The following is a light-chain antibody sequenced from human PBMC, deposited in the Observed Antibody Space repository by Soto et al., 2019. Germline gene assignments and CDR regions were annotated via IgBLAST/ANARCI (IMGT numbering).Light chain of an antibody. CDR3: QYQGT. CDR1: QSVGRRY. J-gene: IGKJ4*01. V-gene: IGKV3-20*01. Sequence: IVLTQSPGTLSLSPGERATLSCRASQSVGRRYLAWYQQKPGQAPRLLIYDTSERASDIPDTFSGSGSGTYFTLTISRLVPEDFAVYYCQYQGTFGGGTKVEIK. CDR2: DTS.